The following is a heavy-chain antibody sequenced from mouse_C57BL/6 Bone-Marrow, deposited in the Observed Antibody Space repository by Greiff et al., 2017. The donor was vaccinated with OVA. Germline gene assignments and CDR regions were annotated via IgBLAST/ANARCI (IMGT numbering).Heavy chain of an antibody. J-gene: IGHJ2*01. D-gene: IGHD1-1*01. CDR3: ARGHYYGSTGDY. CDR2: IYPRSGNT. V-gene: IGHV1-81*01. CDR1: GYTFTSYG. Sequence: VQLQQSGAELARPGASVKLSCKASGYTFTSYGISWVKQRTGQGLEWIGEIYPRSGNTYYNEKFKGKATLTADKSSNTAYMELRSLTSEDSAVYFCARGHYYGSTGDYWGQGTTLTVSS.